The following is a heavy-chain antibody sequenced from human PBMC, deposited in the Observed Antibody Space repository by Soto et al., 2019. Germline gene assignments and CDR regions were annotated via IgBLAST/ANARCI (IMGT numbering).Heavy chain of an antibody. V-gene: IGHV1-69*02. CDR2: IIPIAAIA. CDR1: GGTFSRYT. CDR3: ARGSTIVRGAPSWFDP. J-gene: IGHJ5*02. D-gene: IGHD3-10*01. Sequence: QVQLVQSGAAVKKPGFSVKVSCKASGGTFSRYTINWVRQAPGQGLEWMGRIIPIAAIANYTQKFQGRVTITVDKSSTTAYMELSSLRSDDTAVYYCARGSTIVRGAPSWFDPWGQGTLVTVSS.